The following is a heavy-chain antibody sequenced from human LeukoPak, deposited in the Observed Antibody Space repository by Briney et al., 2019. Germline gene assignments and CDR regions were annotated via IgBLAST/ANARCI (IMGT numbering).Heavy chain of an antibody. Sequence: GGSLRLSCSASGFTVSSSYMSWVRQAPGKGLEWVSVIYNGDKTYYADAVKGRFTISRDNSENTLYLQMNGLRAEDTAVYYCASPEGAVAADSFDYWGQGTLVTVSS. V-gene: IGHV3-53*01. CDR1: GFTVSSSY. J-gene: IGHJ4*02. CDR3: ASPEGAVAADSFDY. D-gene: IGHD6-19*01. CDR2: IYNGDKT.